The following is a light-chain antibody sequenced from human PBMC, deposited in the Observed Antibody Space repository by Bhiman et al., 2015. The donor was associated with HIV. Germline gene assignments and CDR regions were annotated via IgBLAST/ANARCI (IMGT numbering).Light chain of an antibody. J-gene: IGLJ1*01. CDR3: QSYDSRLTEV. Sequence: QSALTQPASVSGAPGQRVTISCTGSSSNIGAGYDVHWYQQLPGRAPKLLISGNSNRPSGVPDRFSGSKSGTSASLAITGLQAEDEADYYCQSYDSRLTEVFGTGTKVTVL. V-gene: IGLV1-40*01. CDR1: SSNIGAGYD. CDR2: GNS.